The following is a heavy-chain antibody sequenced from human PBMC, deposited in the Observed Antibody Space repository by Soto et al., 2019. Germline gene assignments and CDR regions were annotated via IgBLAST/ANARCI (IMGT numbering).Heavy chain of an antibody. Sequence: GGSMRLSCSASGYTFNDYYLSWIRQDPGKGLEWISYIDTSSTKIYYADSVRGRFTISRDNGKNSLFLEMNNLRVEDTAVYFCASHYDLWTGYLSPVDYWGRGTLVTVSS. CDR1: GYTFNDYY. CDR2: IDTSSTKI. V-gene: IGHV3-11*01. CDR3: ASHYDLWTGYLSPVDY. D-gene: IGHD3-3*01. J-gene: IGHJ4*02.